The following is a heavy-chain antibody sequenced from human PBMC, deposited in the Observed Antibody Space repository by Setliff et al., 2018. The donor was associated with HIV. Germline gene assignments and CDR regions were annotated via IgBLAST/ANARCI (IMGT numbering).Heavy chain of an antibody. D-gene: IGHD6-19*01. CDR1: GGTISSSTDY. J-gene: IGHJ4*02. V-gene: IGHV4-39*01. Sequence: PSETLSLTCSVSGGTISSSTDYWGWICQPLGKGLEWIGSIYYSGSIYYNPSLKSRFTISVDTPNNHFSLRLSSVTAAETALYYCARQNSGWGVGLYYFDYWGQGTLVTVSS. CDR3: ARQNSGWGVGLYYFDY. CDR2: IYYSGSI.